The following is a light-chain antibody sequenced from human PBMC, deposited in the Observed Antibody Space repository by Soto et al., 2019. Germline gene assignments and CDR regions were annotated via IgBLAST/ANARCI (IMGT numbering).Light chain of an antibody. V-gene: IGKV3-20*01. Sequence: EIVLTPSPGTLSLSPGDRATLSCRASQSVSSSDLAWYQKKPGQAPRLLIYGASTRATGIPDRFSGSGSGTDFTLTISRLEPEDFALYYCQQYGGSPLYTFGQGTKLEIK. J-gene: IGKJ2*01. CDR2: GAS. CDR1: QSVSSSD. CDR3: QQYGGSPLYT.